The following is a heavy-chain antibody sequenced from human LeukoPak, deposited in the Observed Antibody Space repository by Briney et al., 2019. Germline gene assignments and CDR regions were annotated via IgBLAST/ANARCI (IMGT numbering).Heavy chain of an antibody. CDR3: ARRRLLRYYFDY. J-gene: IGHJ4*02. V-gene: IGHV4-39*07. Sequence: SETLSLTCTVSGGSISSSSYYWGWIRQPPGNGLEWIGSIYYSGSTYYNPSLKSRVTISVDTSKNQFSLKLSSVTAADTAVYYCARRRLLRYYFDYWGQGTLVTVSS. D-gene: IGHD3-22*01. CDR1: GGSISSSSYY. CDR2: IYYSGST.